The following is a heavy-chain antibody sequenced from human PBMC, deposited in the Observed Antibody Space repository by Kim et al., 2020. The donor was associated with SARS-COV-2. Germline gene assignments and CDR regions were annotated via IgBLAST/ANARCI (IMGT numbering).Heavy chain of an antibody. CDR3: ARSLGYCSSITCYYWFDP. J-gene: IGHJ5*02. D-gene: IGHD2-2*01. V-gene: IGHV4-59*08. CDR2: IHYSGST. CDR1: GGFISSYY. Sequence: SETLSLTCTVSGGFISSYYWSWIRQAPGKGLEWIGYIHYSGSTNYNPSLKSRVTISVDTSKNQFSLKLSSVTAADTAVYYCARSLGYCSSITCYYWFDPWGQGTLVTVSS.